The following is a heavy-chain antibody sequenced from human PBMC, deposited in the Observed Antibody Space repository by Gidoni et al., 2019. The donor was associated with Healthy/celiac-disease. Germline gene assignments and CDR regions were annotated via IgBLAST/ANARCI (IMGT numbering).Heavy chain of an antibody. Sequence: EVQLLESGGGWVQPGGSVRLSCAASGFTFSSYAMSWVRQAPGKGLEWVSAISGSGGSTYYADSVKGRFTISRDNSKNTLYLQMNSLRAEDTAVYYCAKGRRITIFGVVTDFDYWGQGTLVTVSS. V-gene: IGHV3-23*01. CDR2: ISGSGGST. CDR1: GFTFSSYA. J-gene: IGHJ4*02. D-gene: IGHD3-3*01. CDR3: AKGRRITIFGVVTDFDY.